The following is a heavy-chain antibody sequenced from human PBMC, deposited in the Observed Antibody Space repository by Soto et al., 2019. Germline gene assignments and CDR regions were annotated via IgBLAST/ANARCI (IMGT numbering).Heavy chain of an antibody. CDR2: IDSDGSRI. CDR1: GFTFSNYW. CDR3: VRTSLVVAVATREDF. J-gene: IGHJ4*02. Sequence: EVQLVESGGGLVQPGESLRLSCAASGFTFSNYWMHWVRQAPGKGLVWVSRIDSDGSRITYADFVKGRFTISRDNGKNTVYPLMNSLTAEDTAVYYCVRTSLVVAVATREDFWGQGTLVTVPS. V-gene: IGHV3-74*01. D-gene: IGHD2-15*01.